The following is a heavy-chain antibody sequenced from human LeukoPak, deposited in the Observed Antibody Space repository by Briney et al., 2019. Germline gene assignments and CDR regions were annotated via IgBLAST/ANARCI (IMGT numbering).Heavy chain of an antibody. CDR1: GYTFTTYW. J-gene: IGHJ2*01. D-gene: IGHD3-22*01. V-gene: IGHV5-51*01. Sequence: GESLKISCQGSGYTFTTYWIGWVRQMPGKGLEWMGIIWPGDSDTRYSPSFQGQVTISADKSISTAYLQWNSLKASDTAMYYCARVHDSSGYYWYFDLWGRGTLVTVSS. CDR2: IWPGDSDT. CDR3: ARVHDSSGYYWYFDL.